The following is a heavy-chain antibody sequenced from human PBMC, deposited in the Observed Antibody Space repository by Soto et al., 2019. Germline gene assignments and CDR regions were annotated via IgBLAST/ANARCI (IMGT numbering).Heavy chain of an antibody. CDR2: VNPSGTTA. CDR3: ARDHSRSDSYWWFDP. CDR1: GYNFMNHW. J-gene: IGHJ5*02. V-gene: IGHV1-46*01. Sequence: QVLLVQSGAEVKKPGASVRISCKTSGYNFMNHWMHWVRQAPGQGLEWMGVVNPSGTTARNAQKVQGRAAMNKDKSTNTFYMDLSGLRLEDTAVYYCARDHSRSDSYWWFDPWGQGTLVTVSS. D-gene: IGHD2-8*02.